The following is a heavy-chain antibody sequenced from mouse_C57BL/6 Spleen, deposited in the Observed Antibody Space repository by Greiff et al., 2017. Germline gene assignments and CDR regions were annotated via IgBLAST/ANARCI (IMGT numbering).Heavy chain of an antibody. D-gene: IGHD3-2*02. J-gene: IGHJ2*01. CDR2: IDPEDGET. CDR1: GFNIKDYY. CDR3: ARSSGYESYFDY. Sequence: VQLQQSGAELVKPGASVKLSCTASGFNIKDYYMHWVKQRTEQGLEWIGRIDPEDGETKYAPKFPGKATITADTSSNTAYLQLSSLTSEDTAVYYSARSSGYESYFDYWGQGTTLTVSS. V-gene: IGHV14-2*01.